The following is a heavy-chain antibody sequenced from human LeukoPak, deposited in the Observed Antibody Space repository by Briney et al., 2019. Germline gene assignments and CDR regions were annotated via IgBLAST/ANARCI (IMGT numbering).Heavy chain of an antibody. D-gene: IGHD2-8*02. J-gene: IGHJ4*02. CDR3: ARHVWGGVFKQEYHFGY. Sequence: GGSVRLSCAASGFTFSSHAVSWARQAPGKGLEWVSGISGTGSSTHYADSVMGRFTVSRDNSKNTLHLQMNSLRAEDTAVYYCARHVWGGVFKQEYHFGYWGQGHMVTFSS. CDR1: GFTFSSHA. CDR2: ISGTGSST. V-gene: IGHV3-23*01.